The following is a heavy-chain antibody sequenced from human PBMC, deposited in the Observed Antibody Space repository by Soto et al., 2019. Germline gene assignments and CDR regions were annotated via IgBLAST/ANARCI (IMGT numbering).Heavy chain of an antibody. CDR1: GFTFSNYG. Sequence: GGSLRLSXAASGFTFSNYGMHWVRQTPGKGLEWVALILYDGSNKYYADSVKGRFTISRDNSKNTLYLQVSSLRAEDTAVYYCAKSRDAYNFYFYYGMDVWGQGTSVTVSS. CDR3: AKSRDAYNFYFYYGMDV. CDR2: ILYDGSNK. D-gene: IGHD1-1*01. J-gene: IGHJ6*02. V-gene: IGHV3-30*18.